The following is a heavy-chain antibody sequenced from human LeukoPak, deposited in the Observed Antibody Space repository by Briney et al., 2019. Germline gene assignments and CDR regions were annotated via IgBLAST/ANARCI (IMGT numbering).Heavy chain of an antibody. V-gene: IGHV3-21*01. CDR2: ISSSSSYI. CDR3: ARDRLYGPPDY. Sequence: GGSLRLSCAASGFTFSSYSMNWVRQAPGKGLEWVSSISSSSSYIYYADSVKGRFTISRDNAKHSLSLQMNSLRAEDTAVYYCARDRLYGPPDYWGQGTLVTVSS. CDR1: GFTFSSYS. D-gene: IGHD4-17*01. J-gene: IGHJ4*02.